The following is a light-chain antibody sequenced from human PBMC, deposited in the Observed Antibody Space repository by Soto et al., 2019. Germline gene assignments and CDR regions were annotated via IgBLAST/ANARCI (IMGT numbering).Light chain of an antibody. CDR1: SSDVGGYNY. J-gene: IGLJ1*01. Sequence: QSALTQPASVSGSPGQSITISCTGTSSDVGGYNYVSWYQQHPGKTPKLMIYEVSNRPSGVSNRCSGSKSGNTASLTISGLQAEDEDDYYCSSYTSSSTLIFGTGTKLTVL. V-gene: IGLV2-14*01. CDR2: EVS. CDR3: SSYTSSSTLI.